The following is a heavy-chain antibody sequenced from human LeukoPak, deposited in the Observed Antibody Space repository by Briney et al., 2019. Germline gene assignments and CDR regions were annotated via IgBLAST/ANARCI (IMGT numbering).Heavy chain of an antibody. Sequence: SETLSLTCTVSGGSVSSDGYYWSWIRQPPGKGLEWIGYIYHSGSTYYNPSLKSRVTISVDRSKNQFSLKLSSVTAADTAVYYCARGEYCSSTSCYTHSLWGQGTLVTVSS. CDR2: IYHSGST. D-gene: IGHD2-2*02. CDR1: GGSVSSDGYY. V-gene: IGHV4-30-2*01. CDR3: ARGEYCSSTSCYTHSL. J-gene: IGHJ4*02.